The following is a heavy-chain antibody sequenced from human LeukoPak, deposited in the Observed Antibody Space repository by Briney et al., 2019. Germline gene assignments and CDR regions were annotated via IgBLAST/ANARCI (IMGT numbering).Heavy chain of an antibody. D-gene: IGHD5-18*01. J-gene: IGHJ4*02. V-gene: IGHV4-39*01. CDR2: IYYSGTT. Sequence: PSETLSLTCTVSGGSISSSDYYWGWIRQPPGKGLEWIASIYYSGTTHYNPSHQSRVTMSVDTSKNQFSLKLSSVTAADTAVYYCAKLLVPRTKDTAMPFDYWGQGTLVTVSS. CDR3: AKLLVPRTKDTAMPFDY. CDR1: GGSISSSDYY.